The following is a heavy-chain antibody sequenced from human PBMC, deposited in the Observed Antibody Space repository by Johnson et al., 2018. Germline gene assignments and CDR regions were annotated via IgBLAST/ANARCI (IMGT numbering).Heavy chain of an antibody. CDR3: AGDLVDTAMVTLDAFDI. Sequence: VQLVESGGGLVKPGGSLRVSCAASGFTFSSYSMNWVRQAPGKGLEWVSSISTSSSYIYYADSVKGRFTISRDNSNNSLYLQMNSLRAEDTAVYYCAGDLVDTAMVTLDAFDIWGQGTMVTVSS. D-gene: IGHD5-18*01. V-gene: IGHV3-21*01. CDR2: ISTSSSYI. J-gene: IGHJ3*02. CDR1: GFTFSSYS.